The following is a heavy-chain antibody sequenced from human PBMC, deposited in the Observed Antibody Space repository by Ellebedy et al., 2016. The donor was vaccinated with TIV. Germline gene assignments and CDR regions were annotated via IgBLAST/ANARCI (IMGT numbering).Heavy chain of an antibody. D-gene: IGHD3-10*01. V-gene: IGHV6-1*01. CDR3: AREGYYGSGKPNPLAY. CDR2: TYYRSKWYI. CDR1: GDSVSSKSAI. J-gene: IGHJ4*02. Sequence: SQTLSLTCXISGDSVSSKSAIWNWIRQSPSGGLEWLGRTYYRSKWYIDHAVSVKSRITISPDTSKNQFSLQLNSVTPEDTAVYYCAREGYYGSGKPNPLAYWGQGTLVTVSS.